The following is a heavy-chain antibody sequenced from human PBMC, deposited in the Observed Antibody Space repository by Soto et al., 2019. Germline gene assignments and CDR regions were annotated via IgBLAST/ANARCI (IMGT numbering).Heavy chain of an antibody. Sequence: SLRLSCAASGFTFSSYAMSWVRQAPGKGLEWVSAISGSGGSTYYADSVKGRFTISRDNSKNTLYLQMNSLRAEDTAVYYCAKEAGVVVPAAMHNYYYYMDVWGKGTTVTVSS. CDR3: AKEAGVVVPAAMHNYYYYMDV. CDR1: GFTFSSYA. J-gene: IGHJ6*03. V-gene: IGHV3-23*01. D-gene: IGHD2-2*01. CDR2: ISGSGGST.